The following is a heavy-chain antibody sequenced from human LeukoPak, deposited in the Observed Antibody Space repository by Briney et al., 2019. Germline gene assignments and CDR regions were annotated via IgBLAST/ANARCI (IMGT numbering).Heavy chain of an antibody. CDR3: ARGPYYDSSGSPGDY. J-gene: IGHJ4*02. CDR1: GYSFTSYS. V-gene: IGHV5-51*01. CDR2: IYPGDSDT. D-gene: IGHD3-22*01. Sequence: GESLKISCKGSGYSFTSYSIGWVRQMPGKGLEWMGIIYPGDSDTRYSPSFQGQVTISADKSISTAYLQWSSLKASDTAMYYCARGPYYDSSGSPGDYWGQGTLVTVSS.